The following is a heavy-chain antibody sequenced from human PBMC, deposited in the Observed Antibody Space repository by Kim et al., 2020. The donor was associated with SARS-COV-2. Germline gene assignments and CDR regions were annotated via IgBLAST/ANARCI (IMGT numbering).Heavy chain of an antibody. J-gene: IGHJ5*02. CDR2: GNT. V-gene: IGHV1-3*01. Sequence: GNTKYSQKFQSRVTITRDTSASTAYMELSSLRSEDTAVYYCARAKGWFDPWGQGTLVTVSS. CDR3: ARAKGWFDP.